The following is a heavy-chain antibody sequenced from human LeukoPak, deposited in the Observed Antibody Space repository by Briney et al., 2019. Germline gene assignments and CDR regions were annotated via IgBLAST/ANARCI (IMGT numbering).Heavy chain of an antibody. CDR2: IKQDGSEK. Sequence: GGSLRLSCAGSGFTFSSFWMSWVRQAPGKGLEWVANIKQDGSEKYYVDSVKGRFTISRDNAKNSLYLQMNSLRAEGTAVYYCARRYFDYWGQGTLVTVSS. CDR3: ARRYFDY. CDR1: GFTFSSFW. V-gene: IGHV3-7*01. J-gene: IGHJ4*02.